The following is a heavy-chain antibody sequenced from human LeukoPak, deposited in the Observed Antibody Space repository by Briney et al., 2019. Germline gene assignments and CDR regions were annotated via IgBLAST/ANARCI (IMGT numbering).Heavy chain of an antibody. CDR2: IKWDGGST. CDR1: GFTFDDHG. J-gene: IGHJ4*02. Sequence: PGGSLRLSCAASGFTFDDHGMSWVRQVPGKGLEWVSGIKWDGGSTGYADSVKGRFTISRDNAKNSLYLQMNSLRVEDTAIYYCARETPDSSGWDWGQGTLVTVSS. D-gene: IGHD6-19*01. CDR3: ARETPDSSGWD. V-gene: IGHV3-20*04.